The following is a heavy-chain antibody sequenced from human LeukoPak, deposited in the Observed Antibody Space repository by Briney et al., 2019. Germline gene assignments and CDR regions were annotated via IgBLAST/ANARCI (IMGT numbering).Heavy chain of an antibody. V-gene: IGHV3-23*01. CDR1: GFTLSSYA. CDR2: ISGSGGST. CDR3: AKPKQQLVSQTYFDY. J-gene: IGHJ4*02. D-gene: IGHD6-13*01. Sequence: GGSLRLSCAASGFTLSSYAMSWVRQAPGKGLEWVSAISGSGGSTYYADSVKGRFTISRDNSKNTLYLQMNSLRAEDTAVYYCAKPKQQLVSQTYFDYWGQGTLVTVSS.